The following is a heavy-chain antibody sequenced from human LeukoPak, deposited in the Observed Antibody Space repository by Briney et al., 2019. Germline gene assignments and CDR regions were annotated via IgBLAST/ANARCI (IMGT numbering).Heavy chain of an antibody. D-gene: IGHD6-13*01. CDR2: IGGDGRHP. CDR3: VRDIASDGTVWFDP. CDR1: GFTFSNYW. J-gene: IGHJ5*02. V-gene: IGHV3-74*01. Sequence: SGGSLRLSCAASGFTFSNYWMYWVRQTPGKGLVWVSRIGGDGRHPTYADFVRGRFTLSRDNAKNTLYLQMNSLRVDDTAVYYCVRDIASDGTVWFDPWGQGTLVTVSS.